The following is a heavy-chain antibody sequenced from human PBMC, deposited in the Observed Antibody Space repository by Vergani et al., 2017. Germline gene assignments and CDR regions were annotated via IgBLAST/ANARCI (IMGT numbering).Heavy chain of an antibody. CDR2: IYWNDDK. D-gene: IGHD6-13*01. Sequence: QITLKESGPTLVKPTQTLTLTCTFSGFSLSTSGVGVGWIRQPPGKALEWLELIYWNDDKRYSPSLKSRLTITKDTSKNQVVLTMTNMDHVDTATYYYAHRRSIAAAGAYYYYYRDVWGKGTTVTVSS. J-gene: IGHJ6*03. CDR3: AHRRSIAAAGAYYYYYRDV. V-gene: IGHV2-5*01. CDR1: GFSLSTSGVG.